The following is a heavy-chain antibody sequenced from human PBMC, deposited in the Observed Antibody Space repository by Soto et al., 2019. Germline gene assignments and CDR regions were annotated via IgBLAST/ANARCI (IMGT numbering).Heavy chain of an antibody. CDR3: ARRTNGYFGY. D-gene: IGHD2-8*01. J-gene: IGHJ4*02. CDR2: ILSDYNT. Sequence: EVQLLESGGGLAQPGGSLTLSCAASGFTFSDYTMSWVRQAPGQVLECISVILSDYNTFYSGSVRGRFTISRDNSKNTLYLQLISLRAEDTAVYYCARRTNGYFGYWGQGALVTVSS. V-gene: IGHV3-23*03. CDR1: GFTFSDYT.